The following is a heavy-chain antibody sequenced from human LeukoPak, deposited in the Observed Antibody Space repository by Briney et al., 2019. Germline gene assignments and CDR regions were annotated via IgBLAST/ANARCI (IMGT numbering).Heavy chain of an antibody. CDR2: IYYSGST. CDR1: GGSISSSSYY. D-gene: IGHD4-17*01. V-gene: IGHV4-39*07. CDR3: ASAAATVTNLYFDY. Sequence: SETLSLTCTVSGGSISSSSYYWGWIRQPPGKGLEWIGSIYYSGSTYYNPSLKSRVTISVDTSKNQFSLKLSSVTAADTAVYYCASAAATVTNLYFDYWGQGTLVTVSS. J-gene: IGHJ4*02.